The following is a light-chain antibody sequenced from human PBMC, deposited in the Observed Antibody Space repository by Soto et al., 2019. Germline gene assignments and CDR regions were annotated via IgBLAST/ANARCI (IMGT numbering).Light chain of an antibody. CDR3: QHYGDSPPFT. CDR2: GAS. V-gene: IGKV3-20*01. J-gene: IGKJ3*01. Sequence: EIVFTQSPGTLSLSPGERAILSCRASQSVPDNYLAWYQQRPGQAPKLLIYGASNRVTGIPHRFSGSGSGTDFTLTVSSLESEDFAVAYCQHYGDSPPFTFGPGTKVDIK. CDR1: QSVPDNY.